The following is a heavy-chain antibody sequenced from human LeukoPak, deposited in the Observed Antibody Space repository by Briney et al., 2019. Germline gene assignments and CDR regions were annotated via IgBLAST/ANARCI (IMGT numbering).Heavy chain of an antibody. Sequence: SQTLSLTCVISGDSVSSNSAAWNWIRQSPSRGLEWLGRTYYRSKWYNDYAVSVKSRITINPDTSKNQFSLQLNSVTPEDTAVYYCARGAYYDSSGYYRAFDYWGQGTLVTVSS. D-gene: IGHD3-22*01. CDR3: ARGAYYDSSGYYRAFDY. V-gene: IGHV6-1*01. CDR2: TYYRSKWYN. CDR1: GDSVSSNSAA. J-gene: IGHJ4*02.